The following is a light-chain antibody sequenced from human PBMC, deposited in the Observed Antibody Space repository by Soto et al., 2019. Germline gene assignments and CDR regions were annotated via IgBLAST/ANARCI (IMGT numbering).Light chain of an antibody. CDR2: DTS. CDR1: QSVSNNY. Sequence: EIVLTQSPGTLSLSPGERATLSCRASQSVSNNYLAWYQQKPGQAPKLLIYDTSSRATDIPDRFSGRGAGTDFSLTISRQEPEDAAEYYCQQYASPWTLGQGTKVEIK. V-gene: IGKV3-20*01. J-gene: IGKJ1*01. CDR3: QQYASPWT.